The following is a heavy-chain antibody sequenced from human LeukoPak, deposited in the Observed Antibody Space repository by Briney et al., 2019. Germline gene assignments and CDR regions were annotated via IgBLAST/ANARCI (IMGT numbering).Heavy chain of an antibody. Sequence: SETLSLTCTVSGGSISSYYWSWIRQPPGKGLEWIGYIYCSGGTNYNPSLKSRVTISVDTSKNQFSLKLSSVTAADTAVYYCARGGVVVPAAEEVGFDPWGQGTLVTVSS. D-gene: IGHD2-2*01. V-gene: IGHV4-59*01. J-gene: IGHJ5*02. CDR2: IYCSGGT. CDR3: ARGGVVVPAAEEVGFDP. CDR1: GGSISSYY.